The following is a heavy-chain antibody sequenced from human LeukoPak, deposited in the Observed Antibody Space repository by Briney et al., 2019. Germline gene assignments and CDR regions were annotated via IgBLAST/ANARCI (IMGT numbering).Heavy chain of an antibody. Sequence: PSETLSLTCTVSGGSISSGDYYWNWIRQPPGQGLEWIGSIYYSGSTYYNPSLKSRVTISVDASKNQFSLNLSSVTAADTAVYYCARCGRTPRAMHYWGQGTLVTVSS. CDR2: IYYSGST. J-gene: IGHJ4*02. V-gene: IGHV4-30-4*01. CDR3: ARCGRTPRAMHY. D-gene: IGHD1-26*01. CDR1: GGSISSGDYY.